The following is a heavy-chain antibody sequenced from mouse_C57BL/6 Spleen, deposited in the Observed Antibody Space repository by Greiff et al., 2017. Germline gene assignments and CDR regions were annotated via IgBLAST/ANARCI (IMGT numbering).Heavy chain of an antibody. J-gene: IGHJ2*01. CDR3: ARSTTVGPFDD. Sequence: QVTLKVSGPGILQSSQTLSLTCSFSGFSLSTSGMGVSWIRQPSGKGLEWLAHIYWGDDKRYTPSLKRRLPISKDTARNQICHKITSVDTADTATYYCARSTTVGPFDDWGQGTTLTVSS. V-gene: IGHV8-12*01. D-gene: IGHD1-1*01. CDR2: IYWGDDK. CDR1: GFSLSTSGMG.